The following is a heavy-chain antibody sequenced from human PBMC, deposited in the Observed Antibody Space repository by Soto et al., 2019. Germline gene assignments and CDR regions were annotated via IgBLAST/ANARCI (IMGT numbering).Heavy chain of an antibody. D-gene: IGHD3-16*02. CDR3: ARMITFGGVIVLDY. J-gene: IGHJ4*02. V-gene: IGHV1-69*02. Sequence: QVQLVQSGAEVKKPGSSVKVSCKASGGTFSSYTISWVRQAPGQGLEWMGRIIPILGIANYAQNFQGRVTITADKSTSTAYMELSSLRSEDTAVYYCARMITFGGVIVLDYWGQGTLVTVSS. CDR1: GGTFSSYT. CDR2: IIPILGIA.